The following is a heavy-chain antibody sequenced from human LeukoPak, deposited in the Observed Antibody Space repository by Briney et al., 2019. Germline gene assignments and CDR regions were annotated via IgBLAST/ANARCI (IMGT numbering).Heavy chain of an antibody. CDR3: ARDHRYYYDSSGYYYTYYFDY. CDR1: GFTFSSYR. CDR2: ISSSSTI. Sequence: HPGGSLRLSCAASGFTFSSYRMNWVRQAPGKVLEWVSYISSSSTIYYADSVKGRFTISRDNAKNSLYLQMNSLRAEDTAVYYCARDHRYYYDSSGYYYTYYFDYWGQGTLVTVSS. J-gene: IGHJ4*02. D-gene: IGHD3-22*01. V-gene: IGHV3-48*01.